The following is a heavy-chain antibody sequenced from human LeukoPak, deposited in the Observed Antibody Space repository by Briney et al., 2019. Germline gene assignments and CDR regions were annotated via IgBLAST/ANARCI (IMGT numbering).Heavy chain of an antibody. V-gene: IGHV4-59*01. CDR3: ARSGYYDSSGRPDAFDI. CDR1: GGSFSSYY. CDR2: IYYSGST. J-gene: IGHJ3*02. Sequence: SETLSLTCAVYGGSFSSYYWSWIRQPPGKGLEWIGYIYYSGSTNYNPSLKSRVTISVDTSKNQFSLKLSSVTAADTAVYYCARSGYYDSSGRPDAFDIWGQGTMVTVSS. D-gene: IGHD3-22*01.